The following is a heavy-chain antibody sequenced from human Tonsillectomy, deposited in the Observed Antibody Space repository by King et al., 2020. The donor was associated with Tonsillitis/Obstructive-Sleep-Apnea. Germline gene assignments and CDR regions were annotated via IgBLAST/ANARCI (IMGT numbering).Heavy chain of an antibody. CDR1: GFTFSRYS. CDR2: ISSSSSTI. V-gene: IGHV3-48*02. Sequence: VQLVESGGGLVQPGGSLRLSCAASGFTFSRYSMNWVRQAPGKGLEWVSSISSSSSTIYYADSVKGRFTISRDSAKNSLFLQMDSLRDEDTAVYYCTTVYGDYEVDAFDIWGQGTMVTVSS. J-gene: IGHJ3*02. CDR3: TTVYGDYEVDAFDI. D-gene: IGHD4-17*01.